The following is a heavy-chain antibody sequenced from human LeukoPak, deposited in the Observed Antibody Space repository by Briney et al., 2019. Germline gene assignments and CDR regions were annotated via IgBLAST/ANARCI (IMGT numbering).Heavy chain of an antibody. CDR2: INHSGST. Sequence: SETLSLICAVYGGSFSGYYWSWIRQPPGKGLEWIGEINHSGSTNYNPSLKSRVTIPVDTSKNQFSLKLSSVTAADTAVYYCARRAYSSGWSIPTTFDYWGQGTLVTVSS. D-gene: IGHD6-19*01. V-gene: IGHV4-34*01. CDR3: ARRAYSSGWSIPTTFDY. J-gene: IGHJ4*02. CDR1: GGSFSGYY.